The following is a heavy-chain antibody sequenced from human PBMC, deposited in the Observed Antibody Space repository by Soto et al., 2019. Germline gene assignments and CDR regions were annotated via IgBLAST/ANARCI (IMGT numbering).Heavy chain of an antibody. D-gene: IGHD1-7*01. CDR1: GGSVGGPGPS. CDR2: IVYSGST. V-gene: IGHV4-61*08. CDR3: ARGGTSSRRAVAGYFHY. Sequence: QVQLQESGPGLVKPSATLSPPCSFSGGSVGGPGPSWNWFRQPPGRGLEWIGYIVYSGSTNYSPSLKSRVTISVDTSKTQFSLKLSSVTAADTAVYYCARGGTSSRRAVAGYFHYWGQGIQVTVSS. J-gene: IGHJ1*01.